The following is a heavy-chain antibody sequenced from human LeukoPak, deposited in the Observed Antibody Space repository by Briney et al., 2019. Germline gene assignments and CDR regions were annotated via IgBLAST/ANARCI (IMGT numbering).Heavy chain of an antibody. Sequence: SETLSLTCTVSGGSISSSSYYWGWIRQPPGKGLEWIGSIYYSGSTYYNPSLKSRVTISVDTSKNQFSLKLSSVTAADTAVYYCARHGSHCSGGSCYEEGDYWGQGTLVTVSS. D-gene: IGHD2-15*01. V-gene: IGHV4-39*01. CDR1: GGSISSSSYY. CDR3: ARHGSHCSGGSCYEEGDY. CDR2: IYYSGST. J-gene: IGHJ4*02.